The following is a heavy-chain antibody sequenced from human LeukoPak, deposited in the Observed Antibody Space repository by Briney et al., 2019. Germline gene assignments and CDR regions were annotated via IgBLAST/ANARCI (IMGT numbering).Heavy chain of an antibody. CDR3: ASAYYDSSGLDY. D-gene: IGHD3-22*01. Sequence: SETLSLTCTVSGGSISSGGYYWSWIRQHPGKGLEWIGHIYYSGSTYYNPSLKSRVTISVDTSKNQFSLKLSSVTAADTAVYYCASAYYDSSGLDYWGQGTLVTVSS. J-gene: IGHJ4*02. CDR1: GGSISSGGYY. CDR2: IYYSGST. V-gene: IGHV4-31*03.